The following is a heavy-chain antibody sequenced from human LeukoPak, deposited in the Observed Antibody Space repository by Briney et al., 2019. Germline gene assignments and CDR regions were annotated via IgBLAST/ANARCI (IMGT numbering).Heavy chain of an antibody. Sequence: SGTLSLTCTVSGGSISSSSYFWGWIRQPPGKGLEWIGSIFYSGSTYYNPSLKSRVTVSVDTSKNQFSLKLSSVTAADTAVYYCVRGSTLRHYQYWGQGTLVTVSS. CDR3: VRGSTLRHYQY. CDR2: IFYSGST. J-gene: IGHJ4*02. V-gene: IGHV4-39*01. D-gene: IGHD3-16*01. CDR1: GGSISSSSYF.